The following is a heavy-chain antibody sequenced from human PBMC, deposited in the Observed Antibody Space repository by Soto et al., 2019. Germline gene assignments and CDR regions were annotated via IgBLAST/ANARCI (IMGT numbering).Heavy chain of an antibody. V-gene: IGHV3-48*01. J-gene: IGHJ1*01. CDR1: GFTFNTYT. CDR3: ARGESGSHGY. D-gene: IGHD5-12*01. Sequence: PGGSLRLSCAASGFTFNTYTMNWVRQAPGKGLEWVSYISSSSGTKYYADSVKGRFTISRGNAKNSLYLQMNSLRAEDTAVYYCARGESGSHGYWGKGTPVTVAS. CDR2: ISSSSGTK.